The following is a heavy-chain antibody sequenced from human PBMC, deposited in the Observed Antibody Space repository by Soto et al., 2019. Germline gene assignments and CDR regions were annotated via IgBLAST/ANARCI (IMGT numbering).Heavy chain of an antibody. CDR3: VRTSLVVAVATREDF. Sequence: EVQLLESGGGLVQPGESLRLSCAASGFSLSNYAMSWVRQAPGKGLVWVSRIDSDGSRITYADFVKGRFTISRDNAKNTVYLHMNSLTAEDTAVYYCVRTSLVVAVATREDFWGQGTLVTVSS. CDR1: GFSLSNYA. D-gene: IGHD2-15*01. CDR2: IDSDGSRI. V-gene: IGHV3-74*02. J-gene: IGHJ4*02.